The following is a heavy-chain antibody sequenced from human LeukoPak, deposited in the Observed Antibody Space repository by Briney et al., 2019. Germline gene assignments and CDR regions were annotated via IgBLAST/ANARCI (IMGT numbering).Heavy chain of an antibody. CDR3: ARGQMYYYGSGSYTYYFDY. CDR2: IYYSGST. J-gene: IGHJ4*02. V-gene: IGHV4-59*01. CDR1: GGSISSYY. D-gene: IGHD3-10*01. Sequence: SETLSLTCTVSGGSISSYYWSWIRQPPGKGLEWIGYIYYSGSTNYNPSLKSRVTISVDTSKNQFSLKLSSVTAADTAVYYCARGQMYYYGSGSYTYYFDYWGQGTLVTVSS.